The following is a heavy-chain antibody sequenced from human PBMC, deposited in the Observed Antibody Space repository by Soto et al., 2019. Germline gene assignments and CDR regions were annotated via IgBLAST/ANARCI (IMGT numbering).Heavy chain of an antibody. D-gene: IGHD1-1*01. CDR1: GFTFSSYT. V-gene: IGHV3-21*01. J-gene: IGHJ6*02. Sequence: GSLRLSCAASGFTFSSYTLNWVRQAPGQGLAWVSAISSSSSYIYYADSVKGRFTISRDNARNSLYLQMNSLRAEDTAVYYCARDLSVAGTFVLGPYYGMDVWGQGTPVTVYS. CDR2: ISSSSSYI. CDR3: ARDLSVAGTFVLGPYYGMDV.